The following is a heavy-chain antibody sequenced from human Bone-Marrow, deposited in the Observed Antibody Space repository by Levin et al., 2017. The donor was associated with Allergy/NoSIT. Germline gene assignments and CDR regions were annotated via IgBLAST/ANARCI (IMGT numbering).Heavy chain of an antibody. CDR2: ISSSGSI. D-gene: IGHD6-13*01. CDR1: GFTFSDYY. CDR3: ARSTQNLVPSWDY. J-gene: IGHJ4*02. V-gene: IGHV3-11*01. Sequence: GESLKISCAASGFTFSDYYMSWIRQAPGKGLEWVSYISSSGSIYYGDSVNGRFASSRDNAKNSVFLQMNSLRAEDSAIYYCARSTQNLVPSWDYWGQGTLVTVSS.